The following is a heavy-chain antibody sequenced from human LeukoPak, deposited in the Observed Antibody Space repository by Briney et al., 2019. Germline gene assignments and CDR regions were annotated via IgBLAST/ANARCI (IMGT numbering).Heavy chain of an antibody. J-gene: IGHJ4*02. CDR3: ATLNWNDVPRYYFDY. Sequence: PGGSLSLSCAASGFTFSSYAMHWVRQAPGKGLEWVAVISYDGSNKYYADSVKGRFTISRDNSKNTLYLQMNSLRAEDTAVYYCATLNWNDVPRYYFDYWGQGTLVTVSS. V-gene: IGHV3-30-3*01. D-gene: IGHD1-20*01. CDR1: GFTFSSYA. CDR2: ISYDGSNK.